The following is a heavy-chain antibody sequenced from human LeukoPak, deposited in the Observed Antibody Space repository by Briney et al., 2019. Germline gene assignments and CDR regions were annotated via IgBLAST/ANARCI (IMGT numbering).Heavy chain of an antibody. D-gene: IGHD2-21*01. V-gene: IGHV3-7*01. CDR1: GFTFSSYW. CDR2: IKQDESEK. CDR3: ARDNGDGSVDY. J-gene: IGHJ4*02. Sequence: PGGSLRLSCAASGFTFSSYWMTWARQAPGKGLEWVANIKQDESEKYYGASERGRFTISRDNAQNSLYLQMNSLRGEDTGVYYCARDNGDGSVDYWGQGTLGTVSS.